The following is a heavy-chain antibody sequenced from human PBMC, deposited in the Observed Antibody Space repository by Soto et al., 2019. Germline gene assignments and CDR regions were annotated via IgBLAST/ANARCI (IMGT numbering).Heavy chain of an antibody. CDR1: GFTFSSYG. Sequence: GGSLRLSCAASGFTFSSYGMHWVRQAPGKGLEWVAVIWYDGSNKYYADSVKGRFTISRDNSKNTLYLQMNSLRAEDTAVYYCARGGGVVLMVYAEYYFDYWGQGTLVTVSS. J-gene: IGHJ4*02. CDR2: IWYDGSNK. D-gene: IGHD2-8*01. CDR3: ARGGGVVLMVYAEYYFDY. V-gene: IGHV3-33*01.